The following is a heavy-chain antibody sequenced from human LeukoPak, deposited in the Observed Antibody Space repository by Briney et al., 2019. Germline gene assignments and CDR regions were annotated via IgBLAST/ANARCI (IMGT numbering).Heavy chain of an antibody. V-gene: IGHV4-39*01. CDR2: IYYSGST. CDR3: ASRNDILTGYVFDF. CDR1: GGSVSSSIYY. Sequence: KPSETLSLTCTVPGGSVSSSIYYWGWIRQPPGKGLEWIGSIYYSGSTSYNPSLKSRVTISVDTSKNQFSLKLTSVTAADTAVYYCASRNDILTGYVFDFWGQGTLVTVSS. J-gene: IGHJ4*02. D-gene: IGHD3-9*01.